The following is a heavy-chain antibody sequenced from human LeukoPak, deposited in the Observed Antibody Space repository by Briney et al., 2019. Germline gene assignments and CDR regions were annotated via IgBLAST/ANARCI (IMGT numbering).Heavy chain of an antibody. D-gene: IGHD5-18*01. Sequence: GGSLRLSCAVSGFTFSNYEMNWLRQAPGKGLEWVSYISSSGSTIYYADSVKGRFTVSRDNAKNSLYLHMKSLRAEDTGVYYCARVRGFSFKFSDYWGRGTLVTVSS. CDR2: ISSSGSTI. CDR1: GFTFSNYE. J-gene: IGHJ4*02. V-gene: IGHV3-48*03. CDR3: ARVRGFSFKFSDY.